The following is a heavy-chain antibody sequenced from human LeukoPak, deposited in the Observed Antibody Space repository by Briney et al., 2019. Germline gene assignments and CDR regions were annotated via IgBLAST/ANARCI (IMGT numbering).Heavy chain of an antibody. D-gene: IGHD4-11*01. CDR2: IYYSGST. Sequence: PSETLSLTCTVSGGSISSSYWSWIRQPPGKGLEWIGYIYYSGSTNCNPSLKSRVTISVDTSKNQFSLKLSSVTAADTAVYYCARVYSNYGYYFDYWGQGTLVTVSS. J-gene: IGHJ4*02. CDR1: GGSISSSY. V-gene: IGHV4-59*01. CDR3: ARVYSNYGYYFDY.